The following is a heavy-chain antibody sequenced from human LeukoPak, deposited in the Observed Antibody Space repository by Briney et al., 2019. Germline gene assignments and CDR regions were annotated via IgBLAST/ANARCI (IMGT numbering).Heavy chain of an antibody. V-gene: IGHV4-34*01. D-gene: IGHD6-19*01. CDR1: GGSFSGYY. Sequence: SETLSLTCAVHGGSFSGYYWSWIRQPPGKGLEWIGEINHSGSTNYNPSLKSRVTISVDTSKNQFSLKLSSVTAADTAVYYCARGALAGPIPSFQYWGQGTLLTVSS. CDR2: INHSGST. J-gene: IGHJ4*02. CDR3: ARGALAGPIPSFQY.